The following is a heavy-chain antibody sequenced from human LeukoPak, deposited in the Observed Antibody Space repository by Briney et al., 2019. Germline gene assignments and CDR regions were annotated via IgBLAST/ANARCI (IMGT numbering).Heavy chain of an antibody. J-gene: IGHJ4*02. CDR3: ARDPYGSASYYYFDS. Sequence: SETLSLTCSVSGGSISSYYWSWIRQPAGKGLEWIGRIYSSGSTNYNPSLKSRVTMSVDTSKNQFSLKVNSVTAADTAVYYCARDPYGSASYYYFDSRGQGTLVTVSS. CDR2: IYSSGST. CDR1: GGSISSYY. D-gene: IGHD3-10*01. V-gene: IGHV4-4*07.